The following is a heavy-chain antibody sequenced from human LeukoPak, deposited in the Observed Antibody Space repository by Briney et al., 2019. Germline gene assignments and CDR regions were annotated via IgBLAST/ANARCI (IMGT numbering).Heavy chain of an antibody. CDR2: ISYDGSNK. D-gene: IGHD1/OR15-1a*01. Sequence: GRSLRLSCAASGFTFSSYAMHWVRQAPGKGLEWVAVISYDGSNKYYADSVKGRFTISRDNSKNTLYLQMNSLRAEDTAVYYCERDNNADYWGQGTLVTVSS. CDR3: ERDNNADY. J-gene: IGHJ4*02. CDR1: GFTFSSYA. V-gene: IGHV3-30-3*01.